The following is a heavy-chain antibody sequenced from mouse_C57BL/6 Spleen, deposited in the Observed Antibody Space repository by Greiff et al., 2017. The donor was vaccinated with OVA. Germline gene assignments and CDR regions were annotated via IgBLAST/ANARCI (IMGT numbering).Heavy chain of an antibody. CDR3: TREDYYGSSYNFDY. CDR1: GFTFSSYA. Sequence: EVQVVESGEGLVKPGGSLKLSCAASGFTFSSYAMSWVRQTPEKRLEWVAYISSGGDYIYYADTVKGRFTISRDNARNTLYLQMSSLKSEDTAMYYCTREDYYGSSYNFDYWGQGTTLTVSS. V-gene: IGHV5-9-1*02. CDR2: ISSGGDYI. D-gene: IGHD1-1*01. J-gene: IGHJ2*01.